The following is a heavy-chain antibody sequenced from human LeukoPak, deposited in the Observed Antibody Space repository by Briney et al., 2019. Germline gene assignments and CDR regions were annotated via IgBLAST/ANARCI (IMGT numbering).Heavy chain of an antibody. D-gene: IGHD3-16*01. J-gene: IGHJ4*02. Sequence: GGCLRLSCAASGFTFSDYYMSWIRQAPGKGLEWVAYITSSASTIYYADSVKGRFTISRDNAKNSLYLQMNSLRAEDTAVYYCARDYEGMAYTVDHWGQGTLVTVSS. CDR3: ARDYEGMAYTVDH. V-gene: IGHV3-11*01. CDR1: GFTFSDYY. CDR2: ITSSASTI.